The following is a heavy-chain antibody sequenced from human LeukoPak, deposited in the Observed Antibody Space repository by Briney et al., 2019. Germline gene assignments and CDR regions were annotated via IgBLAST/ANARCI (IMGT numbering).Heavy chain of an antibody. CDR2: FDPEDGET. Sequence: GSSVKVSCKVSGYTLTELSMHWVRQAPGKGLEWMGGFDPEDGETIYAQKFQGRVTMTEDTSTDTAYMELSSLRSEDTAVYYCATLRLTTVVTPSYFDYWGQGTLVTVSS. CDR3: ATLRLTTVVTPSYFDY. D-gene: IGHD4-23*01. J-gene: IGHJ4*02. CDR1: GYTLTELS. V-gene: IGHV1-24*01.